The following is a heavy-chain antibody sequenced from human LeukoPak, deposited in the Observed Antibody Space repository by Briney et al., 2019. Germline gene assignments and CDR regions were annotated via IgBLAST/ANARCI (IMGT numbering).Heavy chain of an antibody. D-gene: IGHD6-6*01. Sequence: SETLSLTCTVSGGXIRSYYCSWIRQPPGKGLKWIGYISNTGNTNYNPSLKSRVTISVDTSKNQLSLKLSSVTAADTAVYYCARDSSNWYFDLWGRGSLVTVSS. CDR1: GGXIRSYY. CDR2: ISNTGNT. V-gene: IGHV4-59*01. J-gene: IGHJ2*01. CDR3: ARDSSNWYFDL.